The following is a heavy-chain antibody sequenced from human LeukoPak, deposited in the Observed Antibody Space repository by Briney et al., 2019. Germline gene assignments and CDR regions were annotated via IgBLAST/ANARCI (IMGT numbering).Heavy chain of an antibody. CDR1: GFTFSSYS. CDR3: AKAEYGDYGVFDL. Sequence: GGSLRLSCAASGFTFSSYSMNWVRQAPGKGLEWVSSISSSSSYIYYADSVKGRFTISRDNAKNSLYLQMNSLRAEDTAVYYCAKAEYGDYGVFDLWGQGTLVTVSS. D-gene: IGHD4/OR15-4a*01. CDR2: ISSSSSYI. V-gene: IGHV3-21*04. J-gene: IGHJ4*02.